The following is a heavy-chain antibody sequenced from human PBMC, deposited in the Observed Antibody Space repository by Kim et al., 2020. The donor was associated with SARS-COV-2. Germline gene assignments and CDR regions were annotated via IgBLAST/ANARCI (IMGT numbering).Heavy chain of an antibody. CDR1: GGSISSSNW. Sequence: SETLSLTCAVSGGSISSSNWWSWVRQPPGKGLEWIGEIYHSGSTNYNPSLKSRVTISVDKSKNQFSLKLSSVTAADTAVYYCARVPITILMEPVYGMDVWGQGTTVTVSS. J-gene: IGHJ6*02. CDR2: IYHSGST. D-gene: IGHD3-9*01. V-gene: IGHV4-4*02. CDR3: ARVPITILMEPVYGMDV.